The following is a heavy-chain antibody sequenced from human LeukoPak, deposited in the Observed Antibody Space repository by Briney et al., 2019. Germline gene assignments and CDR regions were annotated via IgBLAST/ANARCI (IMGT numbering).Heavy chain of an antibody. Sequence: GGSLRLSCAASGFTFDDYAMHWVRQAPGKGLEWVSSISWNSGSIGYADSVKGRFTISRDNAENSLYLQMNSLRAEDTALYYCAKDNAASSSWYAYWGQGTLVTVSS. J-gene: IGHJ4*02. D-gene: IGHD6-13*01. V-gene: IGHV3-9*01. CDR2: ISWNSGSI. CDR3: AKDNAASSSWYAY. CDR1: GFTFDDYA.